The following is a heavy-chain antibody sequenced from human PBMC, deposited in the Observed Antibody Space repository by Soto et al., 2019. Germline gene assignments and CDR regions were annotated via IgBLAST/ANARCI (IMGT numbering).Heavy chain of an antibody. CDR2: MNPNSGNT. CDR3: ARVLSWASYYDFWSGYYNYYYYGMAV. CDR1: GYTFTRYD. D-gene: IGHD3-3*01. V-gene: IGHV1-8*01. Sequence: ASVKVSCKASGYTFTRYDINWVRQANGQGLEWMGWMNPNSGNTGYAQKFQGRVTMTRNTSISTAYMELSSLRSEDTALYYCARVLSWASYYDFWSGYYNYYYYGMAVWGQGTTVTVSS. J-gene: IGHJ6*02.